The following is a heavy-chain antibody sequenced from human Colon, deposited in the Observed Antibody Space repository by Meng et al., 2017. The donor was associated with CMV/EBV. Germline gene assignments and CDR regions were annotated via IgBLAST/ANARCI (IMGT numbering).Heavy chain of an antibody. D-gene: IGHD1-14*01. CDR3: TRKEPAKGSHV. Sequence: GASLKISCAASGLTLSRYDIHWLRQVTGKGLGLVSVIGSAGDTYYADSVKGRFTISREKAKNSLYLQMNSLRAGDTAVYFCTRKEPAKGSHVWGQGTTVTVSS. V-gene: IGHV3-13*01. CDR1: GLTLSRYD. CDR2: IGSAGDT. J-gene: IGHJ6*02.